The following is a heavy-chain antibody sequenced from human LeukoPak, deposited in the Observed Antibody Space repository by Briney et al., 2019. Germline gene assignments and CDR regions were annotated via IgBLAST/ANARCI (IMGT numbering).Heavy chain of an antibody. J-gene: IGHJ4*02. CDR3: ARQQGLQNLNFDY. D-gene: IGHD4-11*01. CDR2: INPIGGTT. V-gene: IGHV1-46*01. Sequence: GASVKVSCKTSGYSFAIYQMHWVRQAPGQGLEWLGIINPIGGTTDYAQKFQGRVTMTRDTSTSTVYMELSSLSPEDTAVYYCARQQGLQNLNFDYWGQGTLVTVSS. CDR1: GYSFAIYQ.